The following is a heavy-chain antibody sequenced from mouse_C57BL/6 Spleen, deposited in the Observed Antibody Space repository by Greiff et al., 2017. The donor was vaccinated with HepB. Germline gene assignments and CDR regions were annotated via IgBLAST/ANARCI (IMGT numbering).Heavy chain of an antibody. V-gene: IGHV1-69*01. CDR2: IDPSDSYT. Sequence: QVLLQQPGAELVMPGASVKLSCKASGYTFTSYWMHWVKQRPGQGLEWIGVIDPSDSYTNYNQKFKGKSTLTVDKSSSTAYMQLSSLTSEDSAVYYCARGGQITTVFFDYWGQGTTLTVSS. CDR3: ARGGQITTVFFDY. J-gene: IGHJ2*01. D-gene: IGHD1-1*01. CDR1: GYTFTSYW.